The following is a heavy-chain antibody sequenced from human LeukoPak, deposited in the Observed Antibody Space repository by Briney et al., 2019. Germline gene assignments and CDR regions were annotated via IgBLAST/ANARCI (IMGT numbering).Heavy chain of an antibody. V-gene: IGHV3-66*01. CDR2: IYSGGST. CDR3: ARDQSAMIYFDY. CDR1: GFTVSSIY. Sequence: GGSLRLSCAASGFTVSSIYMSWVRQAPGKGLEWVSVIYSGGSTYYADSVKGRFTISRDNSKNTLYLQMNSLRAEDTAVYYCARDQSAMIYFDYWGQGTLVTVSS. J-gene: IGHJ4*02. D-gene: IGHD3-16*01.